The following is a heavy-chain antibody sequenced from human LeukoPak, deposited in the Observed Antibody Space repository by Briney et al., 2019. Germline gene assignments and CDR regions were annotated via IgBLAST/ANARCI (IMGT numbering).Heavy chain of an antibody. CDR2: ISYDGSNK. D-gene: IGHD1-26*01. J-gene: IGHJ4*02. CDR3: AKAGAADY. V-gene: IGHV3-30*18. CDR1: GFTFSSYG. Sequence: GGSLRLSCAASGFTFSSYGMHWVRQAPGKGLEWVAVISYDGSNKYYADSVKGRFTISRDNSKNTLYLQMNSLRAEDTAVYYCAKAGAADYWGQGTLVTVSS.